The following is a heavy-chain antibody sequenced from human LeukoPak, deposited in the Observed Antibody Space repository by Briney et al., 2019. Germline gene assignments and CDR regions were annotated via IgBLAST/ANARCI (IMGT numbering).Heavy chain of an antibody. CDR2: IIPIFGTA. D-gene: IGHD6-13*01. Sequence: SVKVSCKASGGTFSSYAISWVRQAPGQGLEWMGGIIPIFGTANYAQKFQGRVTITADESTSTAYMELSSLRSEDTAVYYCAREIAAAGAIWFDPWGQGTLVTVSS. V-gene: IGHV1-69*13. CDR1: GGTFSSYA. J-gene: IGHJ5*02. CDR3: AREIAAAGAIWFDP.